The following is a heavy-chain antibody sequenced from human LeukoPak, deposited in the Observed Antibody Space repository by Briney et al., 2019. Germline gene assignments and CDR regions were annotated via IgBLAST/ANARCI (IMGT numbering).Heavy chain of an antibody. CDR2: INYSGRT. CDR1: GGSISSSNYY. D-gene: IGHD5-24*01. Sequence: PSETLSLTCTVSGGSISSSNYYWGWIRPPPGKGLESIVNINYSGRTYSNPSLKSRITISVDTTKNQFSLNLISVKAADTAVYYCARQRRDGYNNRYYYYYMDGWGKGTTVTVSS. J-gene: IGHJ6*03. V-gene: IGHV4-39*01. CDR3: ARQRRDGYNNRYYYYYMDG.